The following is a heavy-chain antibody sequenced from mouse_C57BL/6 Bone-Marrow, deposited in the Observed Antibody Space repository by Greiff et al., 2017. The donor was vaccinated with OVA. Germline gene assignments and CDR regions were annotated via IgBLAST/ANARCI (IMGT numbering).Heavy chain of an antibody. CDR2: IYPGSGST. CDR1: GYTFTSYW. CDR3: ARGGNSIYYYAIDY. J-gene: IGHJ4*01. D-gene: IGHD2-1*01. V-gene: IGHV1-55*01. Sequence: VQLQESGAELVKPGASVKMSCKASGYTFTSYWITWVKQRPGQGLEWIGDIYPGSGSTNYNEKFKSKATLTVDTSSSTAYMQRSSLTSEDSAVYYGARGGNSIYYYAIDYWGQGTSVTVSS.